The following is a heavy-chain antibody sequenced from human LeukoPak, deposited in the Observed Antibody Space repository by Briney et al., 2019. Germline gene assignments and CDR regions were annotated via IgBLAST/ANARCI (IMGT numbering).Heavy chain of an antibody. Sequence: PSETLSLTCTVSGGSISSYYWSWIRQPPGKALEWIGYIYYSGTTNYNPSLKSRVTISVDTSKNQFSLKLSSVTAADTAVYYCARYGGYYDSSGYPDYWGQGTLVTVSS. V-gene: IGHV4-59*08. CDR3: ARYGGYYDSSGYPDY. J-gene: IGHJ4*02. CDR2: IYYSGTT. CDR1: GGSISSYY. D-gene: IGHD3-22*01.